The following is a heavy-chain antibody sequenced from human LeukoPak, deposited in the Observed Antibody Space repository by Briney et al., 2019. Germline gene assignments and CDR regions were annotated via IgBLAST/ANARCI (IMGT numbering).Heavy chain of an antibody. J-gene: IGHJ5*02. CDR3: TSFTISSGFP. D-gene: IGHD6-6*01. CDR2: IKSKTDGGTT. V-gene: IGHV3-15*01. Sequence: GGSLRLSCAASGFTFSSYWMSWVRQAPGKGLEWVGRIKSKTDGGTTDYAAPVKGRFSISRDDSTNTLYLQMNSLKAEDTAVYYCTSFTISSGFPWGQGTLVTVSS. CDR1: GFTFSSYW.